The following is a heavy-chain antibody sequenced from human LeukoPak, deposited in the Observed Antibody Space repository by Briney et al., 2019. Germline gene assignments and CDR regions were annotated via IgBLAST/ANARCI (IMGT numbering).Heavy chain of an antibody. CDR1: GGSISSGGYY. CDR3: AKVVVVVIDPFFDY. D-gene: IGHD3-22*01. CDR2: IYYSGST. Sequence: SETLSLTCTVSGGSISSGGYYWSWIRQHPGKGLEWIVYIYYSGSTYYNPSLKSRVTISVDTSKNQFSLKLSSVTAADTAVYYCAKVVVVVIDPFFDYWGQGTLVTVSS. V-gene: IGHV4-31*03. J-gene: IGHJ4*02.